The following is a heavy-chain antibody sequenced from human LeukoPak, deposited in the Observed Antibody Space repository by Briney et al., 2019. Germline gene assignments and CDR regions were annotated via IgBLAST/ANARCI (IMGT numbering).Heavy chain of an antibody. CDR2: INTNTGNP. CDR1: GYTFTSYA. CDR3: ARAYNSFYDILTSYWIPPIK. J-gene: IGHJ1*01. V-gene: IGHV7-4-1*01. D-gene: IGHD3-9*01. Sequence: ASVKVSCKASGYTFTSYAMNWVRQAPGQGLEWMGWINTNTGNPTYAQGFTGRFVFSLDTSVSTAYLQICSLKAEDTAVYYCARAYNSFYDILTSYWIPPIKWGQGTLVTVSS.